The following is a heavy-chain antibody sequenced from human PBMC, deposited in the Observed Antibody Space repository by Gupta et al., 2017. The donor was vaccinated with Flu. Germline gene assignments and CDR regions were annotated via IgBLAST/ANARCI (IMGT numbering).Heavy chain of an antibody. CDR3: ARGVGSGVPPGD. V-gene: IGHV3-74*01. D-gene: IGHD3-10*01. CDR1: GFTFSSYW. Sequence: EVQLVESGGGLVEPGGSLRLSCAASGFTFSSYWMNWVRQAPGQGLVWVSRIKSDGGLTCYADSVKGRFTISRDNTKNTVYLQMNSLRAEDTAVYYCARGVGSGVPPGDWGQGTLVTVSS. CDR2: IKSDGGLT. J-gene: IGHJ4*02.